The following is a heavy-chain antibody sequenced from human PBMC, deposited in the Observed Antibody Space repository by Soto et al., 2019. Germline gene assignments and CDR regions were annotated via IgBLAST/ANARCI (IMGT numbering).Heavy chain of an antibody. CDR3: AREHRGGPNYYGMDV. CDR1: GFTCSDHY. V-gene: IGHV3-72*01. J-gene: IGHJ6*02. Sequence: EVQLVESGGGLVQPGGSLRLSCAASGFTCSDHYVDWVRQAPGKGLEWVGRTRNKDNSYITEYAASVTGRFTISRDESKNSVSLQMNSLKTEDTAVYYCAREHRGGPNYYGMDVWGPGTTVTVSS. D-gene: IGHD2-15*01. CDR2: TRNKDNSYIT.